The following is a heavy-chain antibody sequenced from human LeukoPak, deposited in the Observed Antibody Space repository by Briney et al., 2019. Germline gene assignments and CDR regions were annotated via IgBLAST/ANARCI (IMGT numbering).Heavy chain of an antibody. CDR2: ISAYNGNT. V-gene: IGHV1-18*01. D-gene: IGHD3-22*01. J-gene: IGHJ4*02. CDR3: ARVEVVVQKGGY. CDR1: GYSFTSYG. Sequence: GASVKVSCKASGYSFTSYGISWVRQAPGQGLEWMGWISAYNGNTNYAQKLQGRVTMTTDTSTSTAYMELRSLRSDDTAVDYCARVEVVVQKGGYWGQGTLVTVSS.